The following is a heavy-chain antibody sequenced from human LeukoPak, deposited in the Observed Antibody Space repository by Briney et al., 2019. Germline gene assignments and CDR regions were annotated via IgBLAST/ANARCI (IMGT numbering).Heavy chain of an antibody. CDR1: GFTFSNAW. D-gene: IGHD3-22*01. Sequence: GGSLRLSCAASGFTFSNAWRSWVRQAPGKGLEWVGRIKSKTDGGTKDYAAPVKGRFTISRDDSKNTLYLQMNSLKTEDTAVYYCTTVVISTYYYDGGFDYWGQGTLVTVPS. CDR3: TTVVISTYYYDGGFDY. CDR2: IKSKTDGGTK. J-gene: IGHJ4*02. V-gene: IGHV3-15*01.